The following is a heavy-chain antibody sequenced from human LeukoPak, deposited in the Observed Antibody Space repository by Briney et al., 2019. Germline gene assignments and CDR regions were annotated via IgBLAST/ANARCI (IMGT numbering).Heavy chain of an antibody. CDR3: ARAFGDCYSQRRCAFDI. Sequence: GASVKVSCKASGYTFTGYYMHWVRQAPGEGLEWMGWINPNSGGTNYAQKFQGRVTMTRDTSISTAYMELSRLRSDDTAVYYCARAFGDCYSQRRCAFDIWGQGTMVTVSS. J-gene: IGHJ3*02. V-gene: IGHV1-2*02. CDR2: INPNSGGT. D-gene: IGHD2-21*01. CDR1: GYTFTGYY.